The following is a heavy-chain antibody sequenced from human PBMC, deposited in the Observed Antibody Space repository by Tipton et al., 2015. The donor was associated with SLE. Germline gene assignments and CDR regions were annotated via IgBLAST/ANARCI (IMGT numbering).Heavy chain of an antibody. V-gene: IGHV4-39*01. J-gene: IGHJ3*02. CDR1: GGSISSSSYY. D-gene: IGHD2-2*01. CDR2: IYYSGST. CDR3: ASKGYQLADAFDI. Sequence: TLSLTCTVSGGSISSSSYYWGWIRQPPGKGLEWIGSIYYSGSTYYNPSLKSRVTISVDTSKNQFSLKLSSVTAADTAVYYCASKGYQLADAFDIWGQGTMVTVSS.